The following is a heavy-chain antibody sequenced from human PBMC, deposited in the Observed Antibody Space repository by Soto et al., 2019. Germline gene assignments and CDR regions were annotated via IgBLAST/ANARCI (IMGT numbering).Heavy chain of an antibody. J-gene: IGHJ6*02. CDR1: GFSLSTSGMC. D-gene: IGHD6-19*01. CDR2: IDRDDDK. CDR3: ARTPRIAVAGQSYYYGMDV. V-gene: IGHV2-70*01. Sequence: GSGPTLVNPTQPLTLTCTFSGFSLSTSGMCVSWIRQPPGKALEWLALIDRDDDKYYSTSLKTRLTISKDTSKNQVVLTMTNMDPVDTATYYCARTPRIAVAGQSYYYGMDVWGQGTTVTVSS.